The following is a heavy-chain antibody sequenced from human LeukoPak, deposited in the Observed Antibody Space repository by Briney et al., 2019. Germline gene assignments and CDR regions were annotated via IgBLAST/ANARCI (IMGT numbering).Heavy chain of an antibody. CDR2: MNPNSGNT. Sequence: ASVKVSCKASGYTFTSYDINWVRQATGQGLEWMGWMNPNSGNTGYAQKFQGRATMTRNTSISTAYMELSGLRSEDTAVYYCARNWGGPGYSSSWYLGYWGQGTLVTVSS. D-gene: IGHD6-13*01. CDR3: ARNWGGPGYSSSWYLGY. V-gene: IGHV1-8*01. J-gene: IGHJ4*02. CDR1: GYTFTSYD.